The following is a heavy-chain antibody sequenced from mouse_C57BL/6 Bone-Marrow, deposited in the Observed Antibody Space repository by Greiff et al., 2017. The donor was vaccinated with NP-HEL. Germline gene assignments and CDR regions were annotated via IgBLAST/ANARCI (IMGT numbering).Heavy chain of an antibody. Sequence: EVQLQQSGAELVRPGASVKLSCTASGFNIKDDYMHWVKQRPEQGLEWIGWIDPENGDTEYASKFQGKATITADTSSNTAYLQLSSLTSEDTAVYYCTIITTAVYAMDYWGQGTSVTVSS. D-gene: IGHD1-1*01. CDR2: IDPENGDT. CDR3: TIITTAVYAMDY. J-gene: IGHJ4*01. CDR1: GFNIKDDY. V-gene: IGHV14-4*01.